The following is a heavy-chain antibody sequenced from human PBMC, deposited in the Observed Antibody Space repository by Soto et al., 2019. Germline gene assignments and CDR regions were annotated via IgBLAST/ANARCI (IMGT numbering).Heavy chain of an antibody. D-gene: IGHD3-10*01. CDR3: AGDFGSGSYRFDY. J-gene: IGHJ4*02. V-gene: IGHV4-59*01. CDR2: IYYSGST. CDR1: VDAISSFS. Sequence: KPSETLSLTCTVSVDAISSFSWSWIRQPPGKGLEWIGYIYYSGSTTYNPSFKSRVTISIDRSEKQFSLKLTSVTAADTAVYFCAGDFGSGSYRFDYWGPGPTATVSS.